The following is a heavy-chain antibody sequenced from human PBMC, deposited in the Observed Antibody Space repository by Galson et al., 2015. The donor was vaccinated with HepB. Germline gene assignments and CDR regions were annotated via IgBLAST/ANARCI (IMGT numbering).Heavy chain of an antibody. J-gene: IGHJ4*02. Sequence: SETLSLTCTVSGGSISSYYWSWIRQPAGKGLEWIGRIYTSGSTNYNPSLKSRVTMSVDTSKNQFSLKLSSVTAADTAVYYCAREYMITFGGVIVIYFDYWGQGTLVTVSS. D-gene: IGHD3-16*02. CDR2: IYTSGST. V-gene: IGHV4-4*07. CDR3: AREYMITFGGVIVIYFDY. CDR1: GGSISSYY.